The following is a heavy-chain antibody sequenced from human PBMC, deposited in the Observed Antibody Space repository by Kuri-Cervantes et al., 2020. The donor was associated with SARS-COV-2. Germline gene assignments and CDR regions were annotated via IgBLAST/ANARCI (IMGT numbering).Heavy chain of an antibody. CDR2: INPDGSYT. Sequence: GESLKISCAASGFTFSGHWIHWVRQAPGKGLVWVSRINPDGSYTNNADSVKGRFTLSRDNAKNSLYLQMNSLRAEDTAVYYCARGSSGYYYEDYFDYWGQGTLVTVSS. J-gene: IGHJ4*02. D-gene: IGHD3-22*01. V-gene: IGHV3-74*01. CDR1: GFTFSGHW. CDR3: ARGSSGYYYEDYFDY.